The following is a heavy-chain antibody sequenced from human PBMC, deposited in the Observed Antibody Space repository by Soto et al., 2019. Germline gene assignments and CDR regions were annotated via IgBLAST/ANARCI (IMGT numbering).Heavy chain of an antibody. Sequence: GGSLRLSCAASGFTFSSDAMGWFRQAPGKGLEWVSAISGSGGSTYYADSVKGRFTISRDNSKNTLYLQMNSLRAEDTAVYYCAKHTPRGWPIDYWGKGTLVTVSS. CDR2: ISGSGGST. D-gene: IGHD6-19*01. CDR1: GFTFSSDA. CDR3: AKHTPRGWPIDY. V-gene: IGHV3-23*01. J-gene: IGHJ4*02.